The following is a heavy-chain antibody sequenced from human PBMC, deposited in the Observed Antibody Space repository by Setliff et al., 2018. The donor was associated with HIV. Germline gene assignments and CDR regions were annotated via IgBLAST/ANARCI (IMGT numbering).Heavy chain of an antibody. CDR2: IYSSVSA. D-gene: IGHD3-10*01. CDR3: ATSAESGFGIHWGVFNI. V-gene: IGHV4-39*01. Sequence: SETLSLTCTVSGGSTSTSGYYWGWIRQPPGKGREWIGSIYSSVSAYYNPSLKSRVTISVDTSKNQFSLKLKSVTAADTAVYYCATSAESGFGIHWGVFNIWGQGTRVTVSS. CDR1: GGSTSTSGYY. J-gene: IGHJ3*02.